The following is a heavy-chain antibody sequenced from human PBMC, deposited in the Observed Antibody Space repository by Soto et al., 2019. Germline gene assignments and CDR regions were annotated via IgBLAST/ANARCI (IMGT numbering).Heavy chain of an antibody. J-gene: IGHJ4*02. D-gene: IGHD3-10*01. CDR2: ISYDGSKK. Sequence: GSLRLSCAASGFTFSAYAMHWVRQAPGKGLEWVAVISYDGSKKYYADPVKGRFTISRDNSKNTLYLQVNSLRAEDTAVYYCARDLNYYGSGSYPDYWGEGTLVTVSS. V-gene: IGHV3-30-3*01. CDR1: GFTFSAYA. CDR3: ARDLNYYGSGSYPDY.